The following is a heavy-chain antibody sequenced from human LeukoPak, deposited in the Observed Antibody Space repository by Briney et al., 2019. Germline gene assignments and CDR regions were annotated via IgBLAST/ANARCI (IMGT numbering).Heavy chain of an antibody. CDR2: IYTSGST. Sequence: SETLSLTCTVSGGSISSYYWSWIRQPAGKGLEWIGRIYTSGSTNYNPSLKSRVTMSVDTSKNQFSLKLSSVTAADTAVYYCARVRRRRVVPAAIGAFDIWGLGTMVTVSS. V-gene: IGHV4-4*07. J-gene: IGHJ3*02. CDR1: GGSISSYY. D-gene: IGHD2-2*01. CDR3: ARVRRRRVVPAAIGAFDI.